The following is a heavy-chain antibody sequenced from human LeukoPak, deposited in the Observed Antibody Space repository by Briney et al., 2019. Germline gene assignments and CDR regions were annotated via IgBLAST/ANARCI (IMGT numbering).Heavy chain of an antibody. J-gene: IGHJ4*02. Sequence: SETLSLTCTVSGYSISSGYYWGWIRQPPGKGLEWTGSIDHSGSTYYNPSLKSRITISVDTSKNQFSLKLSSVTAADTAVYYCARTFTMIVDYWGQGTLVTVSS. CDR1: GYSISSGYY. CDR2: IDHSGST. V-gene: IGHV4-38-2*02. D-gene: IGHD3-22*01. CDR3: ARTFTMIVDY.